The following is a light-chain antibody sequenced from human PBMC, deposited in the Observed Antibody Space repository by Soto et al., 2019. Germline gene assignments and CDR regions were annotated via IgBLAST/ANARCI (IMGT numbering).Light chain of an antibody. CDR3: ETWYSNTHKV. CDR2: LDRSGSY. J-gene: IGLJ3*02. V-gene: IGLV4-60*02. CDR1: SGHNTYI. Sequence: QLVLTQSSSASASLGSSVKLTCILSSGHNTYIIAWHQQQPGKAPRFLMTLDRSGSYNRGSGVPDRFSGSSSGADRYLTISTLLFGEEGVYYWETWYSNTHKVFGGGTKLTVL.